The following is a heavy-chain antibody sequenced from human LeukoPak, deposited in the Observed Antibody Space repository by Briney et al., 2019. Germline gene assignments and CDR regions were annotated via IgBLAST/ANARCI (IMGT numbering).Heavy chain of an antibody. D-gene: IGHD2-2*01. Sequence: GGSLRLSCAASGFTFSSYSMNWVRQAPGKGLEWVSSISSSSYIYYADSVKGRFTISRDNAKNSLYLQMNSLRAEDTAVYYCARALGYCSSTSCFKGYYYYYMDVWGKGTTVTVSS. CDR2: ISSSSYI. J-gene: IGHJ6*03. CDR1: GFTFSSYS. CDR3: ARALGYCSSTSCFKGYYYYYMDV. V-gene: IGHV3-21*01.